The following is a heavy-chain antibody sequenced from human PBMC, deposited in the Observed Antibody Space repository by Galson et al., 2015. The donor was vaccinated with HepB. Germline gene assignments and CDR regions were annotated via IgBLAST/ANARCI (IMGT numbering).Heavy chain of an antibody. CDR3: AREHYYDSSGYYNAFDI. CDR2: ISSSSSTI. J-gene: IGHJ3*02. D-gene: IGHD3-22*01. V-gene: IGHV3-48*01. Sequence: SLRLSCAASGFTFSSYSMNWVRQAPGKGLEWVSYISSSSSTIYYADSVKGRFTISRDNAKNSPYLQMNSLRAEDTAVYYCAREHYYDSSGYYNAFDIWGQGTMVTVSS. CDR1: GFTFSSYS.